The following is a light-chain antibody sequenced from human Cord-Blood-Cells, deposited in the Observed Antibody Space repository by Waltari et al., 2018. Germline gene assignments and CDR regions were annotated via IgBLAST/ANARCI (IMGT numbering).Light chain of an antibody. V-gene: IGLV2-14*01. CDR2: DVS. CDR1: SSDAGGYNY. J-gene: IGLJ2*01. Sequence: QSALTPPASVSGSPGQSITISCTGTSSDAGGYNYVSCYQQHPGKAPNLMIYDVSNRPSGVSKRGAGAKSGNAASLTISGLQAEDEADYYGSSYTSSSTRVFGGGTKVTVL. CDR3: SSYTSSSTRV.